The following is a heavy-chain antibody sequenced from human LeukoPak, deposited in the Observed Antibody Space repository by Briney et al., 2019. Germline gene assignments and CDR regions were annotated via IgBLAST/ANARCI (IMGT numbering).Heavy chain of an antibody. CDR1: GYSFTSYW. V-gene: IGHV5-51*01. J-gene: IGHJ3*02. D-gene: IGHD6-13*01. CDR3: ARAVNYGSSSYSFAFDI. CDR2: IYPGDSDT. Sequence: GESLKISCKGSGYSFTSYWIGWVRQMPGKGLGWMGIIYPGDSDTRYSPSFQGQVTISADKSISTAYLQWSSLKASDTAMYYCARAVNYGSSSYSFAFDIWGQGTMVTVSS.